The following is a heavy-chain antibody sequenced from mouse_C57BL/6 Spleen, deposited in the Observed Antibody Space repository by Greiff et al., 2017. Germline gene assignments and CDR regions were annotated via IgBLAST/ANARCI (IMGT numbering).Heavy chain of an antibody. J-gene: IGHJ1*03. V-gene: IGHV7-3*01. CDR1: GFTFTDYY. D-gene: IGHD1-1*01. Sequence: EVHLVESGGGLVQPGGSLSLSCAASGFTFTDYYMSWVRQPPGKALEWLGFIRNKANGYTTEYSASVKGRFTISRDTSQSILYLQMNALRAEDSATYYCARYYDWYFDVWGTGTTVTVSS. CDR2: IRNKANGYTT. CDR3: ARYYDWYFDV.